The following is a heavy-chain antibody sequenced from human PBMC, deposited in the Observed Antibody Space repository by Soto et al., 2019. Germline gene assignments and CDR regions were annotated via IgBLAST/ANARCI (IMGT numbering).Heavy chain of an antibody. CDR2: INHSGSS. J-gene: IGHJ4*02. CDR3: ARDKITGLFDY. V-gene: IGHV4-34*01. D-gene: IGHD2-8*02. Sequence: SETLSLTCAVYGGSFSGYDRTWIRQPPGTGLEWIGEINHSGSSNYNPSLKSRVTISVDTSKNQFSLKLTSVTAADTAVYYCARDKITGLFDYWGQGTLVTLSS. CDR1: GGSFSGYD.